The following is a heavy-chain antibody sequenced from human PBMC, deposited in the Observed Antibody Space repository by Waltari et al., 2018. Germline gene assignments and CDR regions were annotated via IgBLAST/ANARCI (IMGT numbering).Heavy chain of an antibody. D-gene: IGHD6-6*01. CDR1: GGSIRSSSYS. V-gene: IGHV4-39*01. J-gene: IGHJ4*02. Sequence: QLQLQESGPGLVKPSETLSLTCTVSGGSIRSSSYSWGWIRQPPGKGLEWIGSIYYSGSTYYNPSLKSRVTISVDTSKNQFSLKLSSVTAADTAVYYCARRWGQLVPYGFDYWGQGTLVTVSS. CDR3: ARRWGQLVPYGFDY. CDR2: IYYSGST.